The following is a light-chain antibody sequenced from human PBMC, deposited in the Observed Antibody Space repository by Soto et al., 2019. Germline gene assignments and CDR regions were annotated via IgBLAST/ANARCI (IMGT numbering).Light chain of an antibody. CDR3: QSWVGAGNVV. Sequence: QSVLTQSPSASASLGASVKGTCTLSSGHISYAIAWHQQQPEKGPRYLMKLNSDGSHSKGDGIPDRFSGSSSGAERYLSISSLQYEYEADYYCQSWVGAGNVVFGGGTKLTV. CDR1: SGHISYA. J-gene: IGLJ2*01. V-gene: IGLV4-69*01. CDR2: LNSDGSH.